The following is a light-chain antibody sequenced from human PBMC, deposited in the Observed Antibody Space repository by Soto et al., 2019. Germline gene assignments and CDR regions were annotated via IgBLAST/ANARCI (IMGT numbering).Light chain of an antibody. J-gene: IGLJ1*01. CDR3: SSSAGSNIPYV. Sequence: SVLTQPPSASGCPGQSVIISGSGTSSDIGGYKYVSWYQQRPGRAPKLIISEVSKRPSGVPERFSGSKSGNTASLTDSGLQAEHEADDYCSSSAGSNIPYVFGTGTKLTVL. V-gene: IGLV2-8*01. CDR1: SSDIGGYKY. CDR2: EVS.